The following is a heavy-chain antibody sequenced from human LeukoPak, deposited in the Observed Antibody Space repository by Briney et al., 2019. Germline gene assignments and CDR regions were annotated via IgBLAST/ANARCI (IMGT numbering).Heavy chain of an antibody. J-gene: IGHJ4*02. CDR2: IHASVSGT. D-gene: IGHD3-10*01. CDR3: AKVDGSGSYWPIDY. Sequence: PGESLRLSCAASGFTFSSYGLSWVRQAPGKGLEWVAAIHASVSGTYYADSVQGRFIISRDNSKNTLYLQMNSLRAEDTAVYYCAKVDGSGSYWPIDYWGQGTLVTVSS. V-gene: IGHV3-23*01. CDR1: GFTFSSYG.